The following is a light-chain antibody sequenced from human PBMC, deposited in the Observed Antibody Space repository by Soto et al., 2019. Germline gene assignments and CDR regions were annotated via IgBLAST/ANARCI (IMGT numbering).Light chain of an antibody. V-gene: IGLV2-14*01. CDR2: EVN. CDR1: SSDVGGYTY. CDR3: SSYTSSSTLYV. J-gene: IGLJ1*01. Sequence: QSALTQPASVSGSPRQSITISCTGASSDVGGYTYVSWYQQHPGKAPKLMIYEVNNRPSGVSNRFSGSKSGNTVSLTISGLQAEDEADYYCSSYTSSSTLYVFGTGTKVTVL.